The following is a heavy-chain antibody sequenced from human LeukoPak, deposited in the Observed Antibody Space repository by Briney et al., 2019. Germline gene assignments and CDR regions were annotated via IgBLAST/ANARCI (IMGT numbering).Heavy chain of an antibody. J-gene: IGHJ3*02. CDR3: ARVKFEYSSYTRGAFDI. D-gene: IGHD6-6*01. Sequence: GGSLRLSCAASGFTFSTYSMNWVRQAPGKGLEWVSCISSSSIIYYADSVKGRFTISRDNAKNSLYLQMNSLRAEDTAVYYCARVKFEYSSYTRGAFDIWGQGTMVTVSS. V-gene: IGHV3-48*04. CDR2: ISSSSII. CDR1: GFTFSTYS.